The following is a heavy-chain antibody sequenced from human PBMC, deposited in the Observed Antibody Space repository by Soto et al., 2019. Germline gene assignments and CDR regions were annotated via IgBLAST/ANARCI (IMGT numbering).Heavy chain of an antibody. D-gene: IGHD7-27*01. Sequence: DVQVLESGGDLVQPGESLRLSCVASGFTFSNYAMTWVRQATGKGLEWVSTMSGSGDSIYYADSVKGRFTISRDNLKNTLYLQMSSLRVDDWAVYYCATGRQMGYWGQGTLVIVSS. J-gene: IGHJ4*02. CDR1: GFTFSNYA. V-gene: IGHV3-23*01. CDR2: MSGSGDSI. CDR3: ATGRQMGY.